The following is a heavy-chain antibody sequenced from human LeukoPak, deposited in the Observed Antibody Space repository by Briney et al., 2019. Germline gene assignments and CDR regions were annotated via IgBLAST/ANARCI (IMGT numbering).Heavy chain of an antibody. CDR3: ARSHYDSSGYYAFGY. D-gene: IGHD3-22*01. CDR2: IYTSGST. Sequence: SETLSLTCTVAGGSISSYYWSWIRQPAGKGLEWIGRIYTSGSTNYNPSLKSRVTMSVDTSKNQFSLKLSSVTAADTAVYYCARSHYDSSGYYAFGYWGQGTLVTVSS. J-gene: IGHJ4*02. CDR1: GGSISSYY. V-gene: IGHV4-4*07.